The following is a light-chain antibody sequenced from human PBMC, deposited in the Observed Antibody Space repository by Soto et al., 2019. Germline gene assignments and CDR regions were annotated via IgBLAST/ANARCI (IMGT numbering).Light chain of an antibody. V-gene: IGKV3-20*01. CDR3: QVYGSSSKT. Sequence: EIVMTQSPAALSVSPGDRATLSCRASQSVSSSYLAWYQQKPGQAPRLLIYGVSTGATGIPDRFSGSGSGTDFTLTISRLEPEDFAVYFCQVYGSSSKTFGQGTKVDIK. J-gene: IGKJ1*01. CDR1: QSVSSSY. CDR2: GVS.